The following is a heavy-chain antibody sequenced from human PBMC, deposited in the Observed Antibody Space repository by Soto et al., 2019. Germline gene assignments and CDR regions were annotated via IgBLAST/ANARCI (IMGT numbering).Heavy chain of an antibody. D-gene: IGHD3-10*01. CDR1: GFTFSSYA. V-gene: IGHV3-23*01. CDR2: ISGSGGST. J-gene: IGHJ5*02. CDR3: AKDPAMVRGAIWFDP. Sequence: EVQLLESGGGLVQPGGSLRLSCAASGFTFSSYAMGWVRQAPGKGLEWVSAISGSGGSTYYADSVKGRFTISRDNSKNTLYLQMNSLRAEDTAVYYCAKDPAMVRGAIWFDPWGQGTLVTVSS.